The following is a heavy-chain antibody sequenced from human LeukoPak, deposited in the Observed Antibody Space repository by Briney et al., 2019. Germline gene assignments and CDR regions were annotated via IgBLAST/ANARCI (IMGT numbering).Heavy chain of an antibody. J-gene: IGHJ4*02. CDR2: IKQDGSQK. V-gene: IGHV3-7*01. CDR3: ARDDLYCGGDCSPFDY. CDR1: GFVFSDYW. D-gene: IGHD2-21*01. Sequence: PGGSLRLSCAASGFVFSDYWMSWVRQAPGKGLEWVANIKQDGSQKFYLDSVKGRFTISRDNAKNSLYLQMTSLRAEDTAVYYCARDDLYCGGDCSPFDYRGQGTPVTVPS.